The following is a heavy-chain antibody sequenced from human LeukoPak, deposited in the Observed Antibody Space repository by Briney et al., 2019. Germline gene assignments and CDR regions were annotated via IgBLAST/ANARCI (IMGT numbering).Heavy chain of an antibody. D-gene: IGHD2-21*01. Sequence: GGSLRLSCAAAGFTFSSYSMNWVRQAPGKGLEWVSSISGSNIYYADSVKGRFTISRDNAKNSLYLQMNSLRAEDTALYHCARDGSGYSAWFDPWGQGTLVTVSS. CDR1: GFTFSSYS. CDR3: ARDGSGYSAWFDP. V-gene: IGHV3-21*04. CDR2: ISGSNI. J-gene: IGHJ5*02.